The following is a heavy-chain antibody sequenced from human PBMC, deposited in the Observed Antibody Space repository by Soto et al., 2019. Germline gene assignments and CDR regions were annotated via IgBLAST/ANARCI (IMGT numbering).Heavy chain of an antibody. D-gene: IGHD3-22*01. CDR1: GFTFTNAC. J-gene: IGHJ4*01. V-gene: IGHV3-15*07. CDR3: TTDSYSNMIVVRFEY. Sequence: GGSLRLSCAASGFTFTNACINWVSQAPGKGLEWVGRIKSKIDGGTTDFAAPVKGRFAISRDDSQNMVYLQMTSLKIEDTAVYFCTTDSYSNMIVVRFEYWGHGTLVTVSS. CDR2: IKSKIDGGTT.